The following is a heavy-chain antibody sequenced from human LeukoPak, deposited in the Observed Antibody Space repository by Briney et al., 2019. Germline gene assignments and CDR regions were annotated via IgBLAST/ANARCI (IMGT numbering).Heavy chain of an antibody. CDR3: ATLNIGAFHI. CDR2: IFPGDSDT. Sequence: GESLKISCRGSGYTFSNYWIGWVRQGPGKGLEWLGIIFPGDSDTRYSPSFQGQVTISVDKSINTAYLQWSSLKASDTAMYYCATLNIGAFHIWGRGTMVIVSS. J-gene: IGHJ3*02. V-gene: IGHV5-51*01. CDR1: GYTFSNYW.